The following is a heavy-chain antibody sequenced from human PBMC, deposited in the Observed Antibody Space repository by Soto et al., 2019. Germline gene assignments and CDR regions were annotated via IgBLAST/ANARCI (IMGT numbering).Heavy chain of an antibody. J-gene: IGHJ4*02. V-gene: IGHV4-30-2*01. D-gene: IGHD3-22*01. CDR3: AKNPGYYYDSTGYHFDY. Sequence: SETLSLTCTVSGGSISSGGYSWSWIRQPPGKGLEWIGYIYHSGSTYYNPSLKSRVTISVDRSKNTLYLQMNSLRAEDAAVYYCAKNPGYYYDSTGYHFDYWGQGTLVTVSS. CDR2: IYHSGST. CDR1: GGSISSGGYS.